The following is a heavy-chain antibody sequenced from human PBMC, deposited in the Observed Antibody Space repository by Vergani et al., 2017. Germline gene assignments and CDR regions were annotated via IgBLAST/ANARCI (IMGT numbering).Heavy chain of an antibody. CDR2: ISGSGGST. D-gene: IGHD2-21*02. Sequence: EVQLLESGGGLVQPGGSLRLSCAASGLTFSSYAMSWVRQAPGKGLEWVSAISGSGGSTYYADSVKGRFTISRDNSKNTLYLQMNSLRAEDTAVYYCAKYRIGDSNTFDYWGQGTLVTVSS. J-gene: IGHJ4*02. CDR3: AKYRIGDSNTFDY. V-gene: IGHV3-23*01. CDR1: GLTFSSYA.